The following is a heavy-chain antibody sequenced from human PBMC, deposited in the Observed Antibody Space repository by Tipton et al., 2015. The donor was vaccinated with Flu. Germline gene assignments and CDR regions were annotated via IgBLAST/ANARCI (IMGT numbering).Heavy chain of an antibody. CDR1: GFTFSSYA. J-gene: IGHJ4*02. D-gene: IGHD6-19*01. CDR2: ISGSGGST. V-gene: IGHV3-23*01. CDR3: ANLAGIAVVPFDY. Sequence: SLRLSCAASGFTFSSYAMSWVRQAPGKGLEWVSAISGSGGSTYYADSVKGRFTISRDNSKNTLYLQMNSLRAEDTAVYYCANLAGIAVVPFDYWGQGTLVTVSS.